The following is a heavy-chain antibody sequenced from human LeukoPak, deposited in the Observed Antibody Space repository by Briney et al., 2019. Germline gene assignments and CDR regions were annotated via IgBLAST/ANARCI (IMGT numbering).Heavy chain of an antibody. CDR1: GGTINNFP. D-gene: IGHD3-3*01. J-gene: IGHJ5*02. Sequence: ASVKVSCKTPGGTINNFPVSWVRQAPGQGLEWMGRIIPVLSVANYAQRFRGRVTFTADNSTNTAFMELSSLTSGDTAVYYCARDQDDFLKTWGQGTLVTVSS. CDR3: ARDQDDFLKT. V-gene: IGHV1-69*04. CDR2: IIPVLSVA.